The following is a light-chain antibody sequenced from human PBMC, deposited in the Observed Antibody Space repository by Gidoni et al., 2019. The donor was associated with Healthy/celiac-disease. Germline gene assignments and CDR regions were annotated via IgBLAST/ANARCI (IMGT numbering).Light chain of an antibody. Sequence: EIVLTQSPGTLSLSPGERSTIPCRASQSVSSSYLAWYQQKPGQAPRLLIYGASSRATGIPDRFSGSGSGTDFTLTISRLEPEDFAVYYCQQYGSSLLTFXGXTKVEIK. CDR2: GAS. V-gene: IGKV3-20*01. J-gene: IGKJ4*01. CDR1: QSVSSSY. CDR3: QQYGSSLLT.